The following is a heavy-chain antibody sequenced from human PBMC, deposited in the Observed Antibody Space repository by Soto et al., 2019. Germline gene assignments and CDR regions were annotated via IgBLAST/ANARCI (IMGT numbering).Heavy chain of an antibody. CDR1: GFTFGFNA. J-gene: IGHJ1*01. D-gene: IGHD2-8*02. CDR3: AGGATGRATFQH. V-gene: IGHV3-72*01. CDR2: SRNRHSYYTT. Sequence: LRLSCAATGFTFGFNALSWVRQAPGKGLEWVARSRNRHSYYTTEYAASVRGRFTVSRDDSKNSLYLQMSSLKTEDTAVYYCAGGATGRATFQHWGRGTLVTVYS.